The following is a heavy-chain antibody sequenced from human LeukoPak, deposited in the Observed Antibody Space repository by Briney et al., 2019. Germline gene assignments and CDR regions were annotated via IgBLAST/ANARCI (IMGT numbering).Heavy chain of an antibody. CDR3: ARGLFAGSTSCYDY. J-gene: IGHJ4*02. Sequence: SVKVSCKASGGTFSSYAISWVRQAPGQGLEWMGRIIPIFGTANYAQKFQGRVTITTDESTSTAYMELSSLRSEDTAVYYCARGLFAGSTSCYDYWGQGTMVTVSS. CDR1: GGTFSSYA. CDR2: IIPIFGTA. V-gene: IGHV1-69*05. D-gene: IGHD2-2*01.